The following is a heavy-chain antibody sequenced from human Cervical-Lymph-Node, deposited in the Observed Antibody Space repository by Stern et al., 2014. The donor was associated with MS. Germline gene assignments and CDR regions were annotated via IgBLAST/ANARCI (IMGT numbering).Heavy chain of an antibody. CDR1: GFSFSRYA. CDR3: ASAYSSSHYYFDY. D-gene: IGHD6-13*01. CDR2: IWYDGSNP. V-gene: IGHV3-33*01. Sequence: VQLVESGGGVVQPGRSLRLSCAASGFSFSRYAMHWGRQAPGQGLEWVALIWYDGSNPYYADSVTGRFTISRDNFKNTLYLQMNSLRAEDTAVYYCASAYSSSHYYFDYWGQGTLVTVSS. J-gene: IGHJ4*02.